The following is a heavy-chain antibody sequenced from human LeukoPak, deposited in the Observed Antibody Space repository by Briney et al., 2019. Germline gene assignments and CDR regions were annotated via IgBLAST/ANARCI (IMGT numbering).Heavy chain of an antibody. D-gene: IGHD1-1*01. CDR2: INHSGST. CDR3: ARGLLEPYFDY. V-gene: IGHV4-34*01. Sequence: SETLSLTCAVYGGSFSGYYWSWIRQPPGKGLEWIGEINHSGSTNYNPSLKSRVTISVDTSKNQFSLKLSSVTAADTAVYYCARGLLEPYFDYWGQGTLVTVSS. J-gene: IGHJ4*02. CDR1: GGSFSGYY.